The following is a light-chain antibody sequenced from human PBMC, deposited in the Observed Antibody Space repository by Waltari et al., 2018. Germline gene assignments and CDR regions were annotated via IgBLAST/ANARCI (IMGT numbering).Light chain of an antibody. J-gene: IGLJ2*01. CDR2: EDN. CDR3: QSYDSGVI. Sequence: NFMLTQPHSVSESPGKTVTISCTRSSGRIASNSVQWYQQRPGSAPTTVIYEDNRRPSGVPDRFSGSIDSSSNSASLTISGLKTEDEADYYCQSYDSGVIFGGGTKLTVL. V-gene: IGLV6-57*03. CDR1: SGRIASNS.